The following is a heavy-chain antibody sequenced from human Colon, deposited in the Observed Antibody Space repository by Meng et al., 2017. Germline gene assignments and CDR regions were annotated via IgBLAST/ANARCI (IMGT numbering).Heavy chain of an antibody. CDR1: GFTFTNAR. CDR3: TTGWNF. D-gene: IGHD2-15*01. V-gene: IGHV3-15*07. J-gene: IGHJ4*01. Sequence: GGSLRLSCAASGFTFTNARMHWVRQAPGRGLEWVGRIKSKTDGGTIDYAAPVKGRFTISRDDSKKILYLQMNSLKTDDTAVYYCTTGWNFWGQGKRVNGAS. CDR2: IKSKTDGGTI.